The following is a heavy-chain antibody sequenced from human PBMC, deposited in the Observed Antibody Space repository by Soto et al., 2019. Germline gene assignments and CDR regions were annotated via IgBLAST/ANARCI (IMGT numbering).Heavy chain of an antibody. J-gene: IGHJ4*02. CDR3: ARVFPYYDFWSGYLYYFDY. Sequence: VASVKVSCKASGYTFTSYGISWVRQAPGRGLEWMGWISAYNGNTNYAQKLQGRVTMTTDTSTSTAYMELRSLRSDDTAVYYCARVFPYYDFWSGYLYYFDYWGQGTLVTVSS. CDR1: GYTFTSYG. D-gene: IGHD3-3*01. CDR2: ISAYNGNT. V-gene: IGHV1-18*04.